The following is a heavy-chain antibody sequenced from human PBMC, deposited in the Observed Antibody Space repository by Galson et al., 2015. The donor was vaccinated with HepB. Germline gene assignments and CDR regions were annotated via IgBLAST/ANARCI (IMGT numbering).Heavy chain of an antibody. D-gene: IGHD2-21*01. CDR3: TRNYNSYCGGDCSIPDAFDI. V-gene: IGHV3-73*01. CDR2: IRSKANSYAT. J-gene: IGHJ3*02. CDR1: GFTFSGSA. Sequence: SLRLSCAASGFTFSGSAMHWVRQASGKGLEWVGRIRSKANSYATAYAASVKGRFTISRDDSKNTAYLQMNSLKTEDTAVHYCTRNYNSYCGGDCSIPDAFDIWGQGTMVTVSS.